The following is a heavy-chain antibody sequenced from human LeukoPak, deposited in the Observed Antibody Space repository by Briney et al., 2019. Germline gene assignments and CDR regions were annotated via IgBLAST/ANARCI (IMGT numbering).Heavy chain of an antibody. J-gene: IGHJ3*02. CDR1: GFTFSNYA. CDR3: AKDRRGNAPRGAFDI. V-gene: IGHV3-23*01. CDR2: ISGGGGST. D-gene: IGHD1-1*01. Sequence: GGSLRLSCAASGFTFSNYAMAWVRQAPGKGLEWVSGISGGGGSTYYADSVKGRFTISRDNSKNTLYLQMNSLRAEDTAVYYCAKDRRGNAPRGAFDIWGQGTMVTVSS.